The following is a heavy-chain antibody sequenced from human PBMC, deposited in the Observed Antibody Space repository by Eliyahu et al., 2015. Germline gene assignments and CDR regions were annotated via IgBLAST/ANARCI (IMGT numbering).Heavy chain of an antibody. CDR3: ARDYGEASGGYYYY. D-gene: IGHD1-26*01. CDR2: IIPLFGTA. J-gene: IGHJ4*02. Sequence: QVQLVQSGAEVKKPGSSVKVSCEASGGTFSTSAISWVRQAPGQGLEWMGGIIPLFGTANYAQNFQGRVTITADESTSTAYMELSSLKSEDTAVYYCARDYGEASGGYYYYWGQGTLVTVSS. V-gene: IGHV1-69*01. CDR1: GGTFSTSA.